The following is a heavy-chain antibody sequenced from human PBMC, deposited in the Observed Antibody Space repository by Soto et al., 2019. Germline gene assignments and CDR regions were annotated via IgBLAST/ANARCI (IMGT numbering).Heavy chain of an antibody. CDR2: IYSSGDT. Sequence: QVQLQESGPGLVRPSQTLSLTCTVSGGSVTSGGYYWSWIRHCPGKGLEWIGYIYSSGDTNYNPSLNRRVAMTVDKSKNQYSLQLTSVTVADTAIYYCTREGGPPVTHGYESWGQGILVTVSS. CDR3: TREGGPPVTHGYES. CDR1: GGSVTSGGYY. V-gene: IGHV4-31*03. D-gene: IGHD3-16*01. J-gene: IGHJ5*01.